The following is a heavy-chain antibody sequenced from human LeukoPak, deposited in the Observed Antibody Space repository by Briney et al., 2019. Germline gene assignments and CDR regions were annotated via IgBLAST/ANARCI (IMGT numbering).Heavy chain of an antibody. D-gene: IGHD4/OR15-4a*01. Sequence: GGSLRLSCAASGFTVSSNYMSWVRQAPGKGLEWVSVIYSGGRTYYADSVKGRFTISRDNSKNTVNLQMNSLRAEDTAVYYCARDLYDYGSYWGQGTLVTVSS. CDR1: GFTVSSNY. J-gene: IGHJ4*02. CDR2: IYSGGRT. V-gene: IGHV3-66*01. CDR3: ARDLYDYGSY.